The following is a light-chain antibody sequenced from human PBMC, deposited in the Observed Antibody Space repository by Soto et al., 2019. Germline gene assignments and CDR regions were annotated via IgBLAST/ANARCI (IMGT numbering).Light chain of an antibody. CDR2: GAS. CDR1: QSLYSSF. CDR3: QQYHRSLT. V-gene: IGKV3-20*01. Sequence: EIVLTQSPGTLSLSPGEIATLSCRASQSLYSSFLAWYQQRPGQAPRLLIYGASSRATGIPDRFSGSGSGTDFTLTISRLEPEDLAVYSCQQYHRSLTFGGGNKVDIX. J-gene: IGKJ4*01.